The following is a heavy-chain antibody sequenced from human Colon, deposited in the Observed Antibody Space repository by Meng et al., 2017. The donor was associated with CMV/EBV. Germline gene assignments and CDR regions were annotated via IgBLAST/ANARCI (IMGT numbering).Heavy chain of an antibody. CDR3: ARDKYYYDSSGYPTEYYFDY. V-gene: IGHV1-2*02. D-gene: IGHD3-22*01. CDR2: VKPNNGGT. Sequence: ASVKVSCKASGYTFTDHYNHWVRRAPGQGLEWVGYVKPNNGGTNYAQKFQGRVTVTRDTSISTAYMELSRLRSDDTAVYYCARDKYYYDSSGYPTEYYFDYWGQGTLVTVSS. J-gene: IGHJ4*02. CDR1: GYTFTDHY.